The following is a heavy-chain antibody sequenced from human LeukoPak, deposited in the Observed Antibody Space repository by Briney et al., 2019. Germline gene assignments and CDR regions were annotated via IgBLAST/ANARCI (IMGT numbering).Heavy chain of an antibody. Sequence: GGSLRLSCAASGFTFSSYSMNWVRQAPGKGLEWVSSISSSSSYIYYADSVKGRFTISRDNAKNSLYLQMNSQRAEDTAVYYCARDLDYYDSSGYYWGQGTLVTVSS. V-gene: IGHV3-21*01. D-gene: IGHD3-22*01. CDR2: ISSSSSYI. CDR1: GFTFSSYS. J-gene: IGHJ4*02. CDR3: ARDLDYYDSSGYY.